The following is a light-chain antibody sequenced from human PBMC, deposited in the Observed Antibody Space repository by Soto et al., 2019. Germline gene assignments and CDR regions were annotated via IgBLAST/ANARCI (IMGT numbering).Light chain of an antibody. CDR2: DTS. V-gene: IGKV3-20*01. CDR3: QQYGASPWT. Sequence: EVELTQSPGTLSLSPGERATLSCRASQSVSSSHLAWYQQKRGQAPRLLIFDTSTRATGIPDRFSGSGSGTDFTLTISRLEHEDVAVYHCQQYGASPWTFGQGTKVEVK. J-gene: IGKJ1*01. CDR1: QSVSSSH.